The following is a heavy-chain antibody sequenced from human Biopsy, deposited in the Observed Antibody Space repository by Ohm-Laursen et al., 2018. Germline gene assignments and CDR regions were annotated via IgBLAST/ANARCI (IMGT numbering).Heavy chain of an antibody. D-gene: IGHD1-26*01. Sequence: SETLSLTCIVSGDSINNYYWSWIRQPAGKGLEWIGRIYTSGSPNYNLSLESRVTISVDTSKNQFSLNLRSVTAADTAVYYCARGTGRYYVYGAFDIWGQGTVVTVSS. CDR3: ARGTGRYYVYGAFDI. J-gene: IGHJ3*02. CDR2: IYTSGSP. V-gene: IGHV4-4*07. CDR1: GDSINNYY.